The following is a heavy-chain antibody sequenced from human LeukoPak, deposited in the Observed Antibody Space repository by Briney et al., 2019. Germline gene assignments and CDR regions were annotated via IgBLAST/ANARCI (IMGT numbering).Heavy chain of an antibody. CDR1: GGSISSYY. Sequence: KPSETLSLTCTVSGGSISSYYWSWIRQPPGKGLEWIGYIYYSGSTNYNPSLKSRVTISVDTSKNQFSLNLSSVTAADTAVYYCARLYYDSSGYYQICYFDYWGQGTLVTVSS. CDR2: IYYSGST. D-gene: IGHD3-22*01. J-gene: IGHJ4*02. V-gene: IGHV4-59*08. CDR3: ARLYYDSSGYYQICYFDY.